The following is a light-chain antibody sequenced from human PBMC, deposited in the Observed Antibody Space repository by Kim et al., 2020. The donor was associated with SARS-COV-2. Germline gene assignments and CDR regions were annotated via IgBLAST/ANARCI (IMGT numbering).Light chain of an antibody. CDR1: QSVLYSSNNKNY. J-gene: IGKJ1*01. Sequence: DIVMTQSPDSLAVSLGERATINCKSSQSVLYSSNNKNYLAWYQQKPGQPPKLLIYWASTRESGVPDRFSGSGSGTDFTLTISSLQAEDMAVYYCQQYYSLWTFGQGTKVDIK. V-gene: IGKV4-1*01. CDR3: QQYYSLWT. CDR2: WAS.